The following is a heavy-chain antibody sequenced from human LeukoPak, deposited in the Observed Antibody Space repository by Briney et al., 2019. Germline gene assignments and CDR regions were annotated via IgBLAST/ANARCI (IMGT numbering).Heavy chain of an antibody. J-gene: IGHJ4*02. Sequence: GASGKLSCTASGYTFTSCGISGGRQAPGQGLEWRGWISAYNGNTNYAQKLQGRVTLTTDTSTSTAFMELRSLRSDDTAVYYCARCRGHGPTVDYWGQGTLVTVSS. CDR3: ARCRGHGPTVDY. CDR2: ISAYNGNT. CDR1: GYTFTSCG. V-gene: IGHV1-18*01. D-gene: IGHD1-14*01.